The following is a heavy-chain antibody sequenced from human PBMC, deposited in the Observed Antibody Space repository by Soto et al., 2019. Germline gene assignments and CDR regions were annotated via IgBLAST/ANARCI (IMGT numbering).Heavy chain of an antibody. CDR2: ISAYNGNT. V-gene: IGHV1-18*01. Sequence: ASVKVSCKASGYTFTSYGISWVRQAPGQGLEWMGWISAYNGNTNYAQKLQGRVTMTTDTSTSTAYMELRSLRSDDTDVYYCARLVVTRSNDAFDIWGQGTMVTVSS. J-gene: IGHJ3*02. D-gene: IGHD2-15*01. CDR3: ARLVVTRSNDAFDI. CDR1: GYTFTSYG.